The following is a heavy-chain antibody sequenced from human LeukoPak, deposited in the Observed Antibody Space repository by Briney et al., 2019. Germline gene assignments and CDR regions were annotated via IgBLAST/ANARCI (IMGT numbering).Heavy chain of an antibody. CDR2: INPYNGNT. J-gene: IGHJ4*02. CDR1: GYTFPNHG. Sequence: RASVKVSCKASGYTFPNHGITWVRQAPGEGLEWMGWINPYNGNTNYAQRLQGRVTMTTDTSSSTAYMELRSLRSDDTAVHYCARDSGDGYNFGDYWGQGTLVTVSS. CDR3: ARDSGDGYNFGDY. D-gene: IGHD5-24*01. V-gene: IGHV1-18*01.